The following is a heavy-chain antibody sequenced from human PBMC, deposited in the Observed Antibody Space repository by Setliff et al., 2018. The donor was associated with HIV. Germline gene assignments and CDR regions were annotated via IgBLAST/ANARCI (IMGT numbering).Heavy chain of an antibody. V-gene: IGHV4-4*02. CDR1: GGPLNSRNW. Sequence: PSETLSLTCAVSGGPLNSRNWWSWVRQPPGKGLEWIGEVFHSGSANSNASLRSRVTISIDKSKNQFSLKLSSVTAADTAVYYCARYYYDRSGTLYPFDIWGQGTMVTVSS. CDR3: ARYYYDRSGTLYPFDI. D-gene: IGHD3-22*01. J-gene: IGHJ3*02. CDR2: VFHSGSA.